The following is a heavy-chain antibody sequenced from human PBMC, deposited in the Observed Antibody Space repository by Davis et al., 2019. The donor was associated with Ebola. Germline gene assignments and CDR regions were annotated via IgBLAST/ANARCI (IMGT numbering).Heavy chain of an antibody. V-gene: IGHV4-59*01. CDR3: ARDWPPSYGGKANYYYYMDV. CDR1: GGSISSYY. D-gene: IGHD4-23*01. J-gene: IGHJ6*03. Sequence: PSETLSLTCTVSGGSISSYYWSWIRQPPGKGLEWIGYIYYSGSTNYNPSLKSRVTISVDTSKNQFSLKLSSVTAADTAVYYCARDWPPSYGGKANYYYYMDVWGKGTTVTVSS. CDR2: IYYSGST.